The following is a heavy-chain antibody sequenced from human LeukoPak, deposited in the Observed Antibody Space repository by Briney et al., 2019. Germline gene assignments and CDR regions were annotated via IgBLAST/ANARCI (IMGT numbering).Heavy chain of an antibody. J-gene: IGHJ3*02. CDR2: IGTAGDT. Sequence: GGSLRLSCAASGFTFSSYDMHWVRQATGKGLEWVSAIGTAGDTYYPGSVKGRFTISRENAKNSLCLQMNSLRAGDTAVYYCARGSCSSTSCYAFDIWGQGTMVTVSS. V-gene: IGHV3-13*01. D-gene: IGHD2-2*01. CDR3: ARGSCSSTSCYAFDI. CDR1: GFTFSSYD.